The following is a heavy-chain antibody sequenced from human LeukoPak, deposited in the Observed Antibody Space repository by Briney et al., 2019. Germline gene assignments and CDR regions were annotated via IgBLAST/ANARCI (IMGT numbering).Heavy chain of an antibody. D-gene: IGHD3-3*01. V-gene: IGHV4-34*01. CDR3: ARRGRGWSGYHPQFDY. Sequence: SETLSLTCAVYGGSFSGYYWSWIRQPPGKGLEWIGEINHSGSTNYNPSVKRRVTISVDTSKNQFSLKLSSVTAADAAVYYCARRGRGWSGYHPQFDYWGQGTPVTVSS. CDR2: INHSGST. CDR1: GGSFSGYY. J-gene: IGHJ4*02.